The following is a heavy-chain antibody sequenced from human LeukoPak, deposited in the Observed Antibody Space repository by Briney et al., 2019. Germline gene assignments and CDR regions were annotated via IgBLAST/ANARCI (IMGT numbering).Heavy chain of an antibody. CDR3: ARHHSSGWATFDY. CDR1: GGSIGSSSYY. Sequence: PSETLSLTCTVSGGSIGSSSYYWGWIRQPPGKGLEWIGSIYYSGSTYYNPSLKSRVTISVDTSKNQFSLKLSSVTAADTAVYYCARHHSSGWATFDYWGQGTLVTVSS. D-gene: IGHD6-19*01. V-gene: IGHV4-39*01. J-gene: IGHJ4*02. CDR2: IYYSGST.